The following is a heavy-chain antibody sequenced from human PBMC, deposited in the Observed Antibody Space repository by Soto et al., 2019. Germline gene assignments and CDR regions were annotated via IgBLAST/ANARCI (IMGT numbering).Heavy chain of an antibody. D-gene: IGHD1-1*01. Sequence: SETLSLTCAVYGGSFSGYYWSWIRQPPGKGLEWIGEINHSGSTNYNPSLKSRVTISADTSKNQFSLKLSSVTAADTAVYYCARRRGRTPGRYYYYMDVWGKGTTVTVSS. CDR2: INHSGST. V-gene: IGHV4-34*01. CDR3: ARRRGRTPGRYYYYMDV. CDR1: GGSFSGYY. J-gene: IGHJ6*03.